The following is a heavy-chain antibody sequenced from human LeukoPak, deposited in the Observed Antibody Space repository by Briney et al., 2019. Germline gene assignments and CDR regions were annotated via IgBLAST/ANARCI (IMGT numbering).Heavy chain of an antibody. CDR1: GYTFTGYY. Sequence: GASVKVSCKASGYTFTGYYMHWVRQAPGQGLEWMGWINPNSGGTNYAQKFQGRVTMTRDTSISTAYMELSRLRSDDTAVYYCARDTAFPFSRVPGDQWGQGTLVTVSS. J-gene: IGHJ4*02. CDR3: ARDTAFPFSRVPGDQ. CDR2: INPNSGGT. D-gene: IGHD2-2*01. V-gene: IGHV1-2*02.